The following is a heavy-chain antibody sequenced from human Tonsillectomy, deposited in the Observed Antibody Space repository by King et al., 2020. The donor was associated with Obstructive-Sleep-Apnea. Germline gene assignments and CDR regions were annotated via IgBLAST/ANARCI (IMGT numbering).Heavy chain of an antibody. CDR2: LSGSGANT. Sequence: QLVQSGGGLVQPGGSLRLSCAASGFTFSSYAMTWVRQAPGKGLEWVSGLSGSGANTDHADSVKGRFTLARDNSKNTLFLQMNSLRAEDTAIYYCAKDRTLYGSGSYSYFDYWGQGILVTVSS. J-gene: IGHJ4*02. CDR3: AKDRTLYGSGSYSYFDY. CDR1: GFTFSSYA. V-gene: IGHV3-23*04. D-gene: IGHD3-10*01.